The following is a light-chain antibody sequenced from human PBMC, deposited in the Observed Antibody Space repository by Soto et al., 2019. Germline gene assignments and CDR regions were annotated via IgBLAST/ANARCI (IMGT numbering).Light chain of an antibody. CDR2: EVS. CDR3: SSYTINSTLYV. V-gene: IGLV2-14*01. Sequence: QSALTQPASVSGSPGQSITISCTGTSSDVGGYNYVSWYQQHPGKAPKLMIYEVSNRPSGVSNRFSGSKSGNTASLTISGRQAEDEADYYCSSYTINSTLYVFGTGTKLTVL. J-gene: IGLJ1*01. CDR1: SSDVGGYNY.